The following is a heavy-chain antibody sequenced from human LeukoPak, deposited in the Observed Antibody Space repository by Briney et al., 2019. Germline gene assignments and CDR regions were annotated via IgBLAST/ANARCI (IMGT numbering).Heavy chain of an antibody. V-gene: IGHV3-9*01. CDR3: AKDRDGGSQLGDAFDV. J-gene: IGHJ3*01. CDR1: GFTFDEHA. Sequence: GGSLRLSCAASGFTFDEHAMHWVRQAPGKGLEWVSGISYSSETIGYVDSVKGRFTISRDNRKNSLYLQMNSLRPEDTALYYCAKDRDGGSQLGDAFDVWGQGTMVRVSS. CDR2: ISYSSETI. D-gene: IGHD2-15*01.